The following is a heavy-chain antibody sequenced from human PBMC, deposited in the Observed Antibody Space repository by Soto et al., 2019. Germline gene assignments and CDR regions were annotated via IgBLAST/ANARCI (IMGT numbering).Heavy chain of an antibody. V-gene: IGHV1-69*13. Sequence: ASVKVSCKASGGTFSSYAISWVRQAPGQGLEWMGGIIPIFGTANYAQKFQGRVTITADESTSTAYMELSSLRSEDTAVYYCAEKPHALLRAAPDGYYYGMDVWGQGTTVTVSS. CDR3: AEKPHALLRAAPDGYYYGMDV. CDR1: GGTFSSYA. CDR2: IIPIFGTA. D-gene: IGHD6-6*01. J-gene: IGHJ6*02.